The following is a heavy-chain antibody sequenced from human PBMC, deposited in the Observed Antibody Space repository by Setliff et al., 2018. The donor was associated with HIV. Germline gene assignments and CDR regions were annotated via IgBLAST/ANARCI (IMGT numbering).Heavy chain of an antibody. V-gene: IGHV4-4*09. CDR3: SRSPKGRYGDYVYAFDI. CDR2: IYISGRT. D-gene: IGHD4-17*01. CDR1: GDSISTYY. J-gene: IGHJ3*02. Sequence: TLSLTCTVSGDSISTYYWGWIRQPPGKGLEWIGYIYISGRTSYNPSLKSRVTISVDTSKNQFSLKLSSVTAADTAIYYCSRSPKGRYGDYVYAFDIWGQGTMVTVSS.